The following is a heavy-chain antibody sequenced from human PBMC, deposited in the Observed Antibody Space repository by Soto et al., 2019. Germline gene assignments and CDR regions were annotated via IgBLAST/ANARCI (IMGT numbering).Heavy chain of an antibody. CDR1: GFTFSSYW. Sequence: PGGSLRLSCAASGFTFSSYWMHWVRQAPGKGLVWVSRINSDGSTINYADSVKGRFTISRDNAKNTLYLQMNSLRAEDTAVYYYVGSSGWQASWGQGTLVTVSS. CDR3: VGSSGWQAS. J-gene: IGHJ4*02. V-gene: IGHV3-74*01. D-gene: IGHD6-19*01. CDR2: INSDGSTI.